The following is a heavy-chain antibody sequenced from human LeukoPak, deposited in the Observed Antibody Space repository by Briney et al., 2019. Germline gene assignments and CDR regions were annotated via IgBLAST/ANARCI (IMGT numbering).Heavy chain of an antibody. V-gene: IGHV3-48*04. J-gene: IGHJ6*03. Sequence: GGSLRLSCAASGFTFSSYSMNWVRQAPGKGLEWVSYISSSSSTIYYADSVKGRFTISRDNAKNSLYLQMNSLRAGDTALYYCARDPYGDYVRYMDVWGKGTTVTVSS. CDR2: ISSSSSTI. CDR3: ARDPYGDYVRYMDV. CDR1: GFTFSSYS. D-gene: IGHD4-17*01.